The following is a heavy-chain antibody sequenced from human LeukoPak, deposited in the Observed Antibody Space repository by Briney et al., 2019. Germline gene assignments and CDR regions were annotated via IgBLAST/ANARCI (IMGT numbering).Heavy chain of an antibody. V-gene: IGHV4-30-4*01. CDR3: ARDGGYSYGSN. Sequence: PSQTLSLTCTVSGGSSSSGDYYWSWIRQPPGKGLEWIGYIYYSGSTYYNPSLKSRVTISVDTSKNQFSLKLSSVTAADTAVYYCARDGGYSYGSNWGQGTLVTVSS. CDR2: IYYSGST. J-gene: IGHJ4*02. D-gene: IGHD5-18*01. CDR1: GGSSSSGDYY.